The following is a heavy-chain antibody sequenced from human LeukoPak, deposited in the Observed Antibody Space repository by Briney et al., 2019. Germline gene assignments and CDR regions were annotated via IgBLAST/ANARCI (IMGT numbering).Heavy chain of an antibody. J-gene: IGHJ6*03. V-gene: IGHV4-34*01. CDR2: INHSGST. CDR1: GGSFSGYY. CDR3: ARGPDYGDYVSHYYYYMDV. D-gene: IGHD4-17*01. Sequence: PSETLSLTCAVYGGSFSGYYWSWIRQPPGKGLEWIGEINHSGSTNYNPSLKSRVTISVDTSKNQFSLKLSSVTAADTAVYYCARGPDYGDYVSHYYYYMDVWGKGTTVTVSS.